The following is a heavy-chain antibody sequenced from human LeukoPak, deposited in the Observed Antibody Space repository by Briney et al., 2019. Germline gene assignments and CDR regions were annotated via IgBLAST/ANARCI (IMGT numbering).Heavy chain of an antibody. Sequence: SLRLSCAASGFTFSGYGVHWVRQAPGKGLEWVTVVSYDGSNEYYADSVKGRFTISRDNSKDTSYLQMNSLRTEDTAVYYCAKGNYDLRAFEIWGKGAMVTVSS. D-gene: IGHD3-3*01. J-gene: IGHJ3*02. V-gene: IGHV3-30*18. CDR2: VSYDGSNE. CDR1: GFTFSGYG. CDR3: AKGNYDLRAFEI.